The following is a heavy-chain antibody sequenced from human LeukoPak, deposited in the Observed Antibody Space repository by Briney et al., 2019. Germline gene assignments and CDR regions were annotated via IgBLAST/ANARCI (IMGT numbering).Heavy chain of an antibody. D-gene: IGHD6-13*01. CDR3: ARDRRLAAAPYWFDP. J-gene: IGHJ5*02. Sequence: GASVKVSCKASGYTFTSYGISWVRQAPGQGLEWMGWISAYNGNTNYAQKLQGRVTMTTDTSTSTAYMELRSLRSDDTAVCYCARDRRLAAAPYWFDPWGQGTLVTVSS. CDR2: ISAYNGNT. CDR1: GYTFTSYG. V-gene: IGHV1-18*01.